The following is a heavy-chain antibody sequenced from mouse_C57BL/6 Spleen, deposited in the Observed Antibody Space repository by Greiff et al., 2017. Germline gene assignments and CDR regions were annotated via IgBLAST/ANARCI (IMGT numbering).Heavy chain of an antibody. V-gene: IGHV1-18*01. CDR1: GYTFTDDN. Sequence: EVQLQQSGPELVKPGASVKIPCKASGYTFTDDNMDWVKKSQGKSHEWMGDRNPNNGGTIYNQKFKGKATLTVDKSSSTAYMELRSLTSEDTAVYSCARSGYGNYDWYFDVWGTGTTLTVSS. CDR3: ARSGYGNYDWYFDV. D-gene: IGHD2-10*02. CDR2: RNPNNGGT. J-gene: IGHJ1*03.